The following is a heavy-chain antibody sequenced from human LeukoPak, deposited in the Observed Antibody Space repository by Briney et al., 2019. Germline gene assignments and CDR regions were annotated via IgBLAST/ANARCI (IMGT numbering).Heavy chain of an antibody. D-gene: IGHD6-13*01. CDR2: IYYSGST. J-gene: IGHJ4*02. CDR1: GGSLSRYY. V-gene: IGHV4-59*01. CDR3: ARGRVGSSWVNFDY. Sequence: SETLSLTCTVSGGSLSRYYWSWIRQPPGKGLEWIGYIYYSGSTNYNPSLKSRVTISVDTSKNQCSLKLSSVTAADTAVYYCARGRVGSSWVNFDYWGQGTLVTVSS.